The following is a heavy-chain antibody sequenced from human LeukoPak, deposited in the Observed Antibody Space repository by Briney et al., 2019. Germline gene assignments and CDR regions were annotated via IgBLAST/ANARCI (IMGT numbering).Heavy chain of an antibody. J-gene: IGHJ4*02. CDR3: ARVLGYCSGGSCYGYFDY. Sequence: SETLSLTCAVYGGSFSGYYWSWIRQPPGKGLEWIGEINHSGSTNYNPSLKSRVTISVDTSKNQFSLKLSSVTAADTAVYYCARVLGYCSGGSCYGYFDYWGQGTLVTVSS. V-gene: IGHV4-34*01. CDR2: INHSGST. CDR1: GGSFSGYY. D-gene: IGHD2-15*01.